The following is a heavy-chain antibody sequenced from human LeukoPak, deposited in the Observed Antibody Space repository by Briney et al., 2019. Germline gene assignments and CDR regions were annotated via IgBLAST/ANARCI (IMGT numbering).Heavy chain of an antibody. CDR3: TRGGLSTGLEN. D-gene: IGHD5/OR15-5a*01. CDR1: GFTFSSYW. J-gene: IGHJ4*02. Sequence: GGSLRLSCAVSGFTFSSYWMHWVRQAPGKGLVWVAFVNNDGSNTDYAGSVQGRFTISRDNAKNTLYLQMNSLRAEDTAVYYCTRGGLSTGLENWGQGALVTVSS. V-gene: IGHV3-74*01. CDR2: VNNDGSNT.